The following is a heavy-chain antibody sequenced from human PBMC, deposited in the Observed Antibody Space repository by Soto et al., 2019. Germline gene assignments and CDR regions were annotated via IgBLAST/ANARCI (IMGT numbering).Heavy chain of an antibody. V-gene: IGHV4-59*01. CDR2: IYDTGISGYTPST. CDR1: GGSITSSY. CDR3: ARGEDAFFYYGLDV. Sequence: SETLSLTCTVSGGSITSSYWSWIRRPPGKGLEWIAYIYDTGISGYTPSTSHNPSLKSRVTMSVDTSKSQFSLKLTSVTAADTAVYYCARGEDAFFYYGLDVWGQGITVTVSS. J-gene: IGHJ6*02.